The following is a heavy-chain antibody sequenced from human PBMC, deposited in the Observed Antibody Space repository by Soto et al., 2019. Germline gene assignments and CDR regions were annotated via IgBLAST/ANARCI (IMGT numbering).Heavy chain of an antibody. V-gene: IGHV4-34*01. D-gene: IGHD6-6*01. CDR2: INHSGST. Sequence: QVQLQQWGAGLLKPSETLSLTCAVYGGSFSGYYWSWIRQPPGKGLEWIGEINHSGSTNYNPSLKSRVTISVDTSKNQFSLKLSSVTAADTAVYYCARGTIQTLAARPYFDYWGRGTLVTVSS. CDR1: GGSFSGYY. CDR3: ARGTIQTLAARPYFDY. J-gene: IGHJ4*02.